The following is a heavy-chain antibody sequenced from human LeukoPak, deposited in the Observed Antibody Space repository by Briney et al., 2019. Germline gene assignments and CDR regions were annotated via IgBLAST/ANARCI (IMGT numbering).Heavy chain of an antibody. CDR2: IYPGDSDT. D-gene: IGHD5-24*01. CDR3: AIRSGMAGDY. J-gene: IGHJ4*02. CDR1: GYSFTSYW. Sequence: PGESLKISCKGSGYSFTSYWIGWVRQMPGKGPEWMGIIYPGDSDTRYSPSFQGQVTNSADQSISTAYLQLNSLKASDTAMYYWAIRSGMAGDYWGRGTRITVS. V-gene: IGHV5-51*01.